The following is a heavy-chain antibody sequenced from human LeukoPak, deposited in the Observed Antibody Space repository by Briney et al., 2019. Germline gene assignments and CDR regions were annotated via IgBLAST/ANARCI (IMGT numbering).Heavy chain of an antibody. J-gene: IGHJ4*02. D-gene: IGHD1-20*01. CDR2: INPNSGGT. Sequence: ASVKVSCKASGYTFTGYYMHWVRQAPGQGLEWMGRINPNSGGTNYAQKFQGRVTMTRDTSISTAYMDLSSLRPDDTAVYYCARDSSNWSSFGSWGQGTLVIVSS. CDR3: ARDSSNWSSFGS. CDR1: GYTFTGYY. V-gene: IGHV1-2*06.